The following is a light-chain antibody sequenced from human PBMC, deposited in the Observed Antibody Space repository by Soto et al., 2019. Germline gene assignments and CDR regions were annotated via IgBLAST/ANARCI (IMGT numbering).Light chain of an antibody. CDR2: AAS. Sequence: DIQMTQSPSSLSASVGDRVTITCRASQSISSYLNWYQQKPGKAPKLLIYAASSLQSGVPSRFSGSGSGTDFTLTISSLQPEDIATYYCQQYDNLPTFGQGTRLE. V-gene: IGKV1-39*01. CDR3: QQYDNLPT. CDR1: QSISSY. J-gene: IGKJ5*01.